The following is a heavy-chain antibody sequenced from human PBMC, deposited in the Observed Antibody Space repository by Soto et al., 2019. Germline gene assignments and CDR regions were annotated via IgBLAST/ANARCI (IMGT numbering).Heavy chain of an antibody. D-gene: IGHD3-16*01. V-gene: IGHV4-4*07. CDR1: GCSISSYY. CDR3: ARFIISWGSYFDY. Sequence: SETLSLTCTVSGCSISSYYWSLILQPAGKGLEWIGRIYTSGSTNYNPSLKSRVTMSVDTSKNQFSLKLSSVTAADTAVYYCARFIISWGSYFDYWGQGTLVTVSS. CDR2: IYTSGST. J-gene: IGHJ4*02.